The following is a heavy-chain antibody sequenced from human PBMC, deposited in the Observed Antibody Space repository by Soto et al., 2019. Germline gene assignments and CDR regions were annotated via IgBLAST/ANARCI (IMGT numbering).Heavy chain of an antibody. CDR3: ARDLTTGFTAFDI. Sequence: GGSLRLSCAASGFTFSSYAMHWVRQAPGKGLEWVAVISYDGSNKYYADSVKGRFTISRDNSKNTLYLQMNSLRAEDTAVYYCARDLTTGFTAFDIWGQGTMVTVSS. J-gene: IGHJ3*02. V-gene: IGHV3-30-3*01. D-gene: IGHD3-22*01. CDR1: GFTFSSYA. CDR2: ISYDGSNK.